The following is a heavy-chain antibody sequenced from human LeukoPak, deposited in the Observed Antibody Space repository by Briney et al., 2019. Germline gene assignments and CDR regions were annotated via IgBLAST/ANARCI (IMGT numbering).Heavy chain of an antibody. V-gene: IGHV4-30-2*01. J-gene: IGHJ4*02. CDR1: GGSISIFVYS. D-gene: IGHD1-26*01. CDR3: ARYSGSYYYPPAWDL. CDR2: IYHSGST. Sequence: PSQTLSLTCAVSGGSISIFVYSWSWIRQPPGKGLEWIGYIYHSGSTYYNPSLKSRVTISVDRSKNQFSLKLSSVTAADTAVYYCARYSGSYYYPPAWDLWGQGTLVTVSS.